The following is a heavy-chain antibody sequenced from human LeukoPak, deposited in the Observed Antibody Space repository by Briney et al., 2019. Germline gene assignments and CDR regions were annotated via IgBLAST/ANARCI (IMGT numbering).Heavy chain of an antibody. Sequence: SETLSLTCTLSGGSISRYYWSWIWQPPGKGREWIGYIYYSGNTNYNTPLKSRVTISVDTSKNQFSLKLSSVTAADTAVYYCARDSARYYGSGSYRPYYYYGMDVWGQGTTVTVSS. J-gene: IGHJ6*02. CDR1: GGSISRYY. CDR2: IYYSGNT. CDR3: ARDSARYYGSGSYRPYYYYGMDV. D-gene: IGHD3-10*01. V-gene: IGHV4-59*01.